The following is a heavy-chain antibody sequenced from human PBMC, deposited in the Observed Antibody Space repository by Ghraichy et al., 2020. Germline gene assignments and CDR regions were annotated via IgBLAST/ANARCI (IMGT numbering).Heavy chain of an antibody. V-gene: IGHV1-8*01. Sequence: ASVKVSCKTSGYTFSNFDIIWVRQAPGHGLEWLGWMNPTSGDTGFAQEFQGRVSMTSDTSISTAYLELRNLRSEDTAIYYCARYVAATVKNWHFDLWGRGTLVTVSS. D-gene: IGHD6-25*01. J-gene: IGHJ2*01. CDR1: GYTFSNFD. CDR3: ARYVAATVKNWHFDL. CDR2: MNPTSGDT.